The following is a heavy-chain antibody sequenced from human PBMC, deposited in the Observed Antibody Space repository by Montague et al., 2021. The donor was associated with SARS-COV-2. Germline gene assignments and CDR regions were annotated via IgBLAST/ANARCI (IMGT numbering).Heavy chain of an antibody. D-gene: IGHD6-13*01. J-gene: IGHJ4*02. Sequence: SETLSLTCTVPGGSISDSNYLWGWIRQPPGKGLEWIGDIHYSGTYYNPSLRSRVTMSRDLSENQFSLRLRSVTAADTALYYCARSLISASGTGSNFDSWGQRTLVAVSS. CDR3: ARSLISASGTGSNFDS. V-gene: IGHV4-39*07. CDR1: GGSISDSNYL. CDR2: IHYSGT.